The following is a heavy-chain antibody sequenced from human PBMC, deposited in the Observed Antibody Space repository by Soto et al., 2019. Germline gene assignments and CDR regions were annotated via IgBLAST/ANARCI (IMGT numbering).Heavy chain of an antibody. V-gene: IGHV4-59*01. CDR2: IYYSGST. D-gene: IGHD6-19*01. CDR3: ARDGAGYYYYGMDV. Sequence: KSSETLSLTCTVSGGSISSYYWSWIRQPPGKGLEWIGYIYYSGSTNYNPSLKSRVTISVDTSKNQFSLKLSSVTAADTAVYYCARDGAGYYYYGMDVWGQGTTVTVSS. J-gene: IGHJ6*02. CDR1: GGSISSYY.